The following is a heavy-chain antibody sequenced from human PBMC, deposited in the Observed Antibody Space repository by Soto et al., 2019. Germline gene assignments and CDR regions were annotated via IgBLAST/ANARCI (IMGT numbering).Heavy chain of an antibody. CDR3: ARDLDFWSGYYPGDY. D-gene: IGHD3-3*01. V-gene: IGHV1-3*01. CDR2: INAGNGNT. CDR1: GYTFTSYA. J-gene: IGHJ4*02. Sequence: GASVKVSSKAPGYTFTSYAMHWVRQAPGQRLEWMGWINAGNGNTKYSQKFQGRVTITRDTSASTAYMELSSLRSEDTAVYYCARDLDFWSGYYPGDYWGQGTLVTGSS.